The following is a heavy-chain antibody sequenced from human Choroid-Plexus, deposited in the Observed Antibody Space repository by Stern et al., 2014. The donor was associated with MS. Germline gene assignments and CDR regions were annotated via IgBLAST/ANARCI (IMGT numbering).Heavy chain of an antibody. D-gene: IGHD2-15*01. CDR1: GFTFSNFG. V-gene: IGHV3-30*18. Sequence: VQLEESGGGVAQPGRPLILSCAASGFTFSNFGMHWVRQAPGKGPEWVALISYDGSDKYYADSVKGRFTIFRDNSKNTLYMHMNSLRAEDTAVYYCAKDRQWSTSFFDYWGQGSLVTVSS. CDR3: AKDRQWSTSFFDY. J-gene: IGHJ4*02. CDR2: ISYDGSDK.